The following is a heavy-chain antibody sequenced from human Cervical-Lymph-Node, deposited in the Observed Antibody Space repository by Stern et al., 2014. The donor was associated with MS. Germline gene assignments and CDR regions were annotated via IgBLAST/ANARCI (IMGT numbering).Heavy chain of an antibody. CDR3: ARDQRHYGSGHYAFDI. CDR1: GGTFSSYA. D-gene: IGHD3-10*01. CDR2: IIPIIGTA. J-gene: IGHJ3*02. Sequence: QLVQSGAEVKKPGSSVKVSCKASGGTFSSYAFSWVRQAPGQGLEWLGGIIPIIGTANYAQKFQGRVTITADDSIKTVYMEVSSLRSEDTAVYYCARDQRHYGSGHYAFDIWGQGTMVTVSS. V-gene: IGHV1-69*01.